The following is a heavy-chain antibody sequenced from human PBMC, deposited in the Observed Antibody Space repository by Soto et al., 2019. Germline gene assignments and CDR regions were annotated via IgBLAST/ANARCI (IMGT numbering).Heavy chain of an antibody. V-gene: IGHV3-23*01. CDR1: GFTFSSHA. J-gene: IGHJ4*02. CDR3: AKRFTMFGVVKLSPDIDD. CDR2: ISGSGSNT. Sequence: EVQLLESGGRLVQPGGSLRLSCAASGFTFSSHAMSWVRQAPGKWLEWVSGISGSGSNTYYADSVKGRFTISRDNSKNTLYLQMRSLGAEDTALYDCAKRFTMFGVVKLSPDIDDWGQGTLVTVSS. D-gene: IGHD3-3*01.